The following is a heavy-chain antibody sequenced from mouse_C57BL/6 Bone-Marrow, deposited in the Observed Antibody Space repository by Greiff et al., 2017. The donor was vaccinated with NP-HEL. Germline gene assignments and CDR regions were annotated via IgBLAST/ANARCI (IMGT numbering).Heavy chain of an antibody. CDR1: GFTFSDYG. J-gene: IGHJ2*01. CDR2: ISSGSSTI. D-gene: IGHD2-4*01. CDR3: ARNDYDDYFDY. Sequence: EVHLVESGGGLVKPGGSLKLSCAASGFTFSDYGMHWVRQAPEKGLEWVAYISSGSSTIYYADTVKGRFTISRDKAKNTLFLQMTSLRSEDTAMYYCARNDYDDYFDYWGQGTTLTVSS. V-gene: IGHV5-17*01.